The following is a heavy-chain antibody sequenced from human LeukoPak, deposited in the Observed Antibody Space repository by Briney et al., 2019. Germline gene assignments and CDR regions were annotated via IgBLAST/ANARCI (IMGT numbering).Heavy chain of an antibody. D-gene: IGHD3-22*01. J-gene: IGHJ3*02. CDR1: GFTFDDYA. V-gene: IGHV3-9*01. CDR2: ISWYSGSI. Sequence: PGGSLRLSCAASGFTFDDYAMHWVRQAPGKGLEWVSGISWYSGSIGYADSVKGRFTISRDYAKNSLYLQMNSLRAEDTALYYCAKDRAHSSGPRGGENAFDIWGQGTMVTVSS. CDR3: AKDRAHSSGPRGGENAFDI.